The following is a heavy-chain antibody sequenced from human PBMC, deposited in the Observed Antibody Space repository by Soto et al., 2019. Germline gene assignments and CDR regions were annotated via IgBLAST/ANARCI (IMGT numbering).Heavy chain of an antibody. D-gene: IGHD1-26*01. CDR3: ARHVGGTYGGGGRYFDY. CDR2: ISYSGST. CDR1: GGSISSSSYY. J-gene: IGHJ4*02. Sequence: QLQLQESGPGLVKPSETLSLTCTVSGGSISSSSYYWGWIRQPPGKGLQWIGSISYSGSTYYNPSLMSRVTISVDTSKNQFSLKLNSVTAADTAVFYCARHVGGTYGGGGRYFDYWGQGTLVTVSS. V-gene: IGHV4-39*01.